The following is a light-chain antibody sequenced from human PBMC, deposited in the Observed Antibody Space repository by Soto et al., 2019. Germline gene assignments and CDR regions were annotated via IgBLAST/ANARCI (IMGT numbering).Light chain of an antibody. J-gene: IGLJ1*01. Sequence: QSALTQPASVSGSPGQSITISCTGTSSDVGGYNYVSWYQQHPGKAPKLMIYDVRNRPSGVSNRFSGSKSGNTASLTISGLQAEYEADYYCSSYTSSSTLVFGTGTKLTVL. V-gene: IGLV2-14*01. CDR3: SSYTSSSTLV. CDR2: DVR. CDR1: SSDVGGYNY.